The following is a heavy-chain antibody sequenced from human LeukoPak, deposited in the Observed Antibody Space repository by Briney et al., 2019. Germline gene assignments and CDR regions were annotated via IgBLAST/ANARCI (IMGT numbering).Heavy chain of an antibody. Sequence: ASVKVSCKASGYSFTDYYIHWMRQAPGQGLEWMGWIRSDSGATEYAQKFQGRVTITRDTSITTAYMQLTSLTSDDTAVYYCARDPPTSVESDYWGQGTLVTVSS. J-gene: IGHJ4*02. D-gene: IGHD4-23*01. CDR2: IRSDSGAT. CDR3: ARDPPTSVESDY. CDR1: GYSFTDYY. V-gene: IGHV1-2*02.